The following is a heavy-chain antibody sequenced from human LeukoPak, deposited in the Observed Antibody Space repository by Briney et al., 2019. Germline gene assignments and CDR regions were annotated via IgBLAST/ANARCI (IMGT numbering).Heavy chain of an antibody. CDR3: ARDAGSHYY. J-gene: IGHJ4*02. V-gene: IGHV3-53*01. Sequence: GRSLRLSCAASGFTFDDYAMHWVRQAPGKGLEWVSVIYSGGSTYYADSVKGRFTISRDNSKNTLYLQMNSLRAEDTAVYYCARDAGSHYYWGQGTLVTVSS. CDR2: IYSGGST. CDR1: GFTFDDYA.